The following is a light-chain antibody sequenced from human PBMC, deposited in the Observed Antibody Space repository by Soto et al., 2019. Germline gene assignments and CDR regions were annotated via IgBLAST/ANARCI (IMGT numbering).Light chain of an antibody. CDR3: QQYNNCPPET. V-gene: IGKV3-15*01. Sequence: EIVMTQSPATLSVSPGERATLSCRASQSVSSNLAWYQQRPGQAPRLLIYGASTRATGIPARFSGSGCGTEFTLTISSLQSVDFAVYYCQQYNNCPPETFGQGTKVEIK. CDR2: GAS. J-gene: IGKJ1*01. CDR1: QSVSSN.